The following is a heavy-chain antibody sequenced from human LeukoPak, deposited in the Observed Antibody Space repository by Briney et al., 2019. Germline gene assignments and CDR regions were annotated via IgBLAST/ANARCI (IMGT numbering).Heavy chain of an antibody. CDR1: GFTLSNYA. V-gene: IGHV3-23*01. J-gene: IGHJ5*02. Sequence: GGSLRLTCAASGFTLSNYAMSWFLQAPRRGLVWFSAISASGGSTYYAASVKGRVTISIDNSKNTLYLQMNSLRAEDTAVYYCAVPHGAYSASYNHWFDPWGQGTLVTVSS. D-gene: IGHD1-26*01. CDR2: ISASGGST. CDR3: AVPHGAYSASYNHWFDP.